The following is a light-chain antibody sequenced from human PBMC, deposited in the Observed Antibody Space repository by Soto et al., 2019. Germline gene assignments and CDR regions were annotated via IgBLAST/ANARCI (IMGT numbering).Light chain of an antibody. Sequence: EIVLTQSPGTLSLSQGEGATLSCRASQSVSSSFFAWYQQKPGQAPRPLIYGASSRATSIPDRFSGSGSGTDFTLTISRLEPEDFAVYYCQQYGSSPWTFGQGTKVETK. CDR3: QQYGSSPWT. J-gene: IGKJ1*01. CDR1: QSVSSSF. CDR2: GAS. V-gene: IGKV3-20*01.